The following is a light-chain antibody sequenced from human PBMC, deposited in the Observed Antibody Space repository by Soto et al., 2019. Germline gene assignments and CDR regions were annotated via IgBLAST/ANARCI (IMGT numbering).Light chain of an antibody. CDR1: SSNIGSNY. CDR3: AAWDDSLSGPHVV. Sequence: QSVLTQPPSASGTPGQRVTISCSGSSSNIGSNYVYWYQQLPGTAPKLLIYRNNQRPSGVPDRFSGSESGTSASLAISGLRSEDEADYYCAAWDDSLSGPHVVFGGGTKVTVL. V-gene: IGLV1-47*01. CDR2: RNN. J-gene: IGLJ2*01.